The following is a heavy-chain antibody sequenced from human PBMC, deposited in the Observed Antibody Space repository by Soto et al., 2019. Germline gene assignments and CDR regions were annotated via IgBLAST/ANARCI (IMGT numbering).Heavy chain of an antibody. V-gene: IGHV4-34*01. CDR3: ASHFDDFWSGYHRNWFDP. Sequence: SETLSLTCAVYGGSFSGYYWSWIRQPPGKGLEWIGEINHSGSTNYNPSLKSRVTISVDTSKNQFSLKLSSVTAADTAVYYCASHFDDFWSGYHRNWFDPWGQGTLVTVSS. CDR2: INHSGST. J-gene: IGHJ5*02. D-gene: IGHD3-3*01. CDR1: GGSFSGYY.